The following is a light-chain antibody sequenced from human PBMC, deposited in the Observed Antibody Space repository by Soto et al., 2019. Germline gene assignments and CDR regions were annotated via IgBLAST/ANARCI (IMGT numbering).Light chain of an antibody. CDR2: DAS. CDR3: QQYNSYSWT. CDR1: QSISSW. Sequence: IQMTQSPSTLSASVGDRVTITCRASQSISSWLAWYQQKPGKATKLLIYDASSLESGVPSRFSGSGSGTEFTLTISRLQPDDFATYYCQQYNSYSWTFGQGTKVDIK. V-gene: IGKV1-5*01. J-gene: IGKJ1*01.